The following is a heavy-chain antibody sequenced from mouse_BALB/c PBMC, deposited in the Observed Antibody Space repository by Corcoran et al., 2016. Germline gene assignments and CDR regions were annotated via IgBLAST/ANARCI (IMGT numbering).Heavy chain of an antibody. D-gene: IGHD2-1*01. J-gene: IGHJ3*01. CDR2: IDPANGNT. CDR3: AREGISEGNYEGWLAY. V-gene: IGHV14-3*02. CDR1: GFNIKDTY. Sequence: EVQLQQSGAELVKPGASVKLSCTASGFNIKDTYMHWVKQRPEQGLEWIGRIDPANGNTKYGPKFQGKATITADRSSNTAYLQLSSLTSEDTAVHQCAREGISEGNYEGWLAYWGQGTLVTVS.